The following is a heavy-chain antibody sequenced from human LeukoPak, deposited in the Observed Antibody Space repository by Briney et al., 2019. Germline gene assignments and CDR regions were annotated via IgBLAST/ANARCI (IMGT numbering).Heavy chain of an antibody. Sequence: SETLSLTCTVSGGSITRGDYYWSWIRQPPGKGLEWIGSIYYSGSTSYNPSPKSRLTISVDTSKNQFSLKLSSVTAADTAVYYCARVVSVRSLDYWGQGTLVTVSS. CDR1: GGSITRGDYY. CDR2: IYYSGST. CDR3: ARVVSVRSLDY. J-gene: IGHJ4*02. V-gene: IGHV4-30-4*01. D-gene: IGHD4-17*01.